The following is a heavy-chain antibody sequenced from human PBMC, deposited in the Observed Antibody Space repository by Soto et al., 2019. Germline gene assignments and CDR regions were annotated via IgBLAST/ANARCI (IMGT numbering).Heavy chain of an antibody. CDR3: ARDDDYEANAFDY. Sequence: GGSLRLSCAASGFTFSRYGMHWVRQAPGKGLEWVALIWNDGIRKVYVDSVKGRFTISRDNSKNTLDLQMNSLRAEDTAVYYCARDDDYEANAFDYWGPGTLVTVSS. CDR1: GFTFSRYG. D-gene: IGHD3-22*01. J-gene: IGHJ4*02. V-gene: IGHV3-33*01. CDR2: IWNDGIRK.